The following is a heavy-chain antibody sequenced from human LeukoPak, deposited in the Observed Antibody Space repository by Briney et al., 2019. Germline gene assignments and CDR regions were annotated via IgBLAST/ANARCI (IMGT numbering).Heavy chain of an antibody. CDR2: INPNSGGT. CDR1: GYTFTGYY. V-gene: IGHV1-2*02. J-gene: IGHJ5*02. CDR3: ARGDTDYYGSGSYFNWFDP. D-gene: IGHD3-10*01. Sequence: ASVKVSCKASGYTFTGYYMHWARQAPGQGLEWMGWINPNSGGTNYAQKFQGRVTMTRDTSISTAYMELSRLRSDDTAVYYCARGDTDYYGSGSYFNWFDPWGQGTLVTVSS.